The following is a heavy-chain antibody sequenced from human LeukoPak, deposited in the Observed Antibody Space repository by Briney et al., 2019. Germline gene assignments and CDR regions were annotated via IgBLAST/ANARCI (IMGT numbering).Heavy chain of an antibody. D-gene: IGHD4-17*01. V-gene: IGHV4-31*03. J-gene: IGHJ4*02. CDR1: GGSISSGGYY. CDR3: ARGRNPDYGDSTIDY. Sequence: SQTLSLTCTVSGGSISSGGYYWSWIRQHPGKGLEWVGYIYYSGSTYYNPSLKSRIYMSVYTSKNQFSLMLSSVTAANTAVCYCARGRNPDYGDSTIDYWGQGTLVTVSS. CDR2: IYYSGST.